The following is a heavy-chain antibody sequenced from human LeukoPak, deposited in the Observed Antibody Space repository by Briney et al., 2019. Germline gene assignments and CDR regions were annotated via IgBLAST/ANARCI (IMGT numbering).Heavy chain of an antibody. CDR3: AKDLSRRYYDVYYFDY. D-gene: IGHD3-16*01. CDR2: ITGSGGST. J-gene: IGHJ4*02. Sequence: GGSLRLSCAASGFTFSSYAMSWVRQAPGKGLEWVSAITGSGGSTYYADSVKGRLTISRDNSKNTLYLQMNSLRAEDTAVYYCAKDLSRRYYDVYYFDYWGQGTLVTVSS. V-gene: IGHV3-23*01. CDR1: GFTFSSYA.